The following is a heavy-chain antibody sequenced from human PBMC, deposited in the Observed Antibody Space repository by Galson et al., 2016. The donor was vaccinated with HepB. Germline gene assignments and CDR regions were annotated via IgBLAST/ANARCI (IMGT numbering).Heavy chain of an antibody. D-gene: IGHD1-26*01. V-gene: IGHV4-4*02. CDR3: ARQEKWELLPFDY. CDR2: IYQSGTT. CDR1: GGSINSNNW. Sequence: SETLSLTCAVSGGSINSNNWWNWVRQPPGKGLEWIGEIYQSGTTHYNSSLKSRVTISVDTSKNQLSLKLSSVTAADTAVYYCARQEKWELLPFDYWGQGILVTVSS. J-gene: IGHJ4*02.